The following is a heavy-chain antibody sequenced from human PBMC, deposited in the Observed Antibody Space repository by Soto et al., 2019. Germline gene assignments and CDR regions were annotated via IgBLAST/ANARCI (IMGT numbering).Heavy chain of an antibody. CDR1: GFSVSNNY. J-gene: IGHJ3*01. CDR2: IYSGGST. D-gene: IGHD5-12*01. Sequence: QLVESGGGLVQPGGSLRLSCAASGFSVSNNYMKWVRQAPGKGLEWVSLIYSGGSTYYADSVKGRFTISRDNSKNTLFLQMNSLGVEDPAVYYCARDRGYRWGQGTMVTVSS. V-gene: IGHV3-66*01. CDR3: ARDRGYR.